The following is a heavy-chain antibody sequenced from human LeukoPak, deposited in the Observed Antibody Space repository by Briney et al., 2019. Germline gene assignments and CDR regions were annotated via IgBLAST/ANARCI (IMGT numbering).Heavy chain of an antibody. J-gene: IGHJ4*02. CDR3: ARVDYYDSSGYPHYFDY. D-gene: IGHD3-22*01. V-gene: IGHV4-39*07. CDR1: GGSISSSSYY. CDR2: IYYSRTA. Sequence: SETLSLTCTVSGGSISSSSYYWGWIRQPPGKGLEWIGSIYYSRTAYYNRSLKSRVTISVDTSKNQFSLKLSSVTAADTAVYYCARVDYYDSSGYPHYFDYWGQGTLVTVSS.